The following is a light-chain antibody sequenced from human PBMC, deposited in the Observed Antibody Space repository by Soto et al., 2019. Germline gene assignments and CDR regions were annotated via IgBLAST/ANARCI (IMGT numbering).Light chain of an antibody. Sequence: EIVMTQSPVTLSVSPGERATLSCRASQRVSSNVAWYQQKPGQAPRLLIYGASTRATGISPRFSGSGSGTDFTLSISSLEPDDFALYYCQQRSSWPITFGQGTRLEIK. CDR1: QRVSSN. CDR2: GAS. J-gene: IGKJ5*01. CDR3: QQRSSWPIT. V-gene: IGKV3-11*01.